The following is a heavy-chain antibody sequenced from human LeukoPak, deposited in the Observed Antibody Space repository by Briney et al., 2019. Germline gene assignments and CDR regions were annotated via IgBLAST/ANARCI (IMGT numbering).Heavy chain of an antibody. CDR2: ISWNSGSI. V-gene: IGHV3-9*01. D-gene: IGHD1-7*01. CDR1: GLTFDDYA. Sequence: PGGSLRLSCAASGLTFDDYAMHWVRQAPGKGLEWVSGISWNSGSIDYADSVKGRFTISRDNAKNSLYLQMNSLRAEDTALYYCAKDVFWNYSAFDIWGQGTMVTVSS. CDR3: AKDVFWNYSAFDI. J-gene: IGHJ3*02.